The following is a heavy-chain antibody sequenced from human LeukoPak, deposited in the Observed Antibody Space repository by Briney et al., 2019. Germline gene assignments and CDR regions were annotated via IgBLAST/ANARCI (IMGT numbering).Heavy chain of an antibody. CDR3: ARKVPNDSSGYYYRGQFDP. D-gene: IGHD3-22*01. CDR1: GYTFTSYG. J-gene: IGHJ5*02. V-gene: IGHV1-18*01. CDR2: ISAYNGNT. Sequence: ASVKVSCKASGYTFTSYGISWVRQAPGQGLEWMGWISAYNGNTNYAQKLQGRVTMTTDTSTSTAYMELSSLRSEDTAVYYCARKVPNDSSGYYYRGQFDPWGQGTLVTVSS.